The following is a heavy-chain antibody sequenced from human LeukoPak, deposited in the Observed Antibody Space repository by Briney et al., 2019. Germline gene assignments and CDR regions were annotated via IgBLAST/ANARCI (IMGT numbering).Heavy chain of an antibody. J-gene: IGHJ6*02. V-gene: IGHV5-51*01. CDR3: ARLADIVVVPAARRPEYYYYGMDV. Sequence: GESLKISCKGSGYSFTSYWIGWVRQMPGKGLEWMGTIYPGDSDTRYSPSFQGQVTISADKPISTAYLQWSSLKASDTAMYYCARLADIVVVPAARRPEYYYYGMDVWGQGTTVTVSS. CDR2: IYPGDSDT. CDR1: GYSFTSYW. D-gene: IGHD2-2*01.